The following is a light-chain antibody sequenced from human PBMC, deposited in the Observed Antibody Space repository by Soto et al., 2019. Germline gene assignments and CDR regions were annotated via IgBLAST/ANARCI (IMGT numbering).Light chain of an antibody. V-gene: IGKV3-11*01. CDR1: HTISSY. Sequence: EIVLTQSPATLYLSPGERATLSCRASHTISSYLAWYQQKPGQAARLLIYDASNRATGISTRFSGSGSETDLTLAISSLESEDFAVYYCQQRSSWPFTFGQGTKLEIK. CDR2: DAS. J-gene: IGKJ2*01. CDR3: QQRSSWPFT.